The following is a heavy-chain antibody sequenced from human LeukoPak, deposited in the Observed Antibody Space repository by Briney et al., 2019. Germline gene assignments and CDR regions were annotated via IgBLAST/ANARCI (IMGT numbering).Heavy chain of an antibody. V-gene: IGHV1-69*06. D-gene: IGHD5-18*01. CDR3: ARDTAMASFDY. CDR1: RGTLGSYA. CDR2: IIPIFGTA. Sequence: SVKVSCKPSRGTLGSYAISSVRQAPGQGLEWMGRIIPIFGTANYAQTSQGTDTITPDKSTSTAYMELSSLRCEDTAVYYCARDTAMASFDYWGEGTLVTVSS. J-gene: IGHJ4*02.